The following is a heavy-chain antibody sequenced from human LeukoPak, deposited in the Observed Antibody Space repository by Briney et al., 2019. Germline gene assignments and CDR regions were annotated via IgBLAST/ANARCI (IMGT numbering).Heavy chain of an antibody. V-gene: IGHV1-18*01. J-gene: IGHJ4*02. CDR3: ARDYYDSSGLLYFDY. CDR2: ISAYNGNT. Sequence: ASVKVSCKASGYTFTSYGISWVRRAPGQGLEWMGWISAYNGNTNYAQKLQGRVTMTTDTSTSTAYMELRSLRSDDTAVYYCARDYYDSSGLLYFDYWGQGTLVTVSS. CDR1: GYTFTSYG. D-gene: IGHD3-22*01.